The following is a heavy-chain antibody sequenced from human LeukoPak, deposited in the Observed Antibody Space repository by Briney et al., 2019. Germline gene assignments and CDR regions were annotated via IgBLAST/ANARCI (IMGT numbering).Heavy chain of an antibody. CDR3: VRDSGSTWTLADY. Sequence: SETLSLTCTVSGGSISSSSYYWGWIRQPPGKGLEWIGSIYYSGNTYYNPSLKSRVTISLDTSKNQFSLKLISVTAADTAVYYCVRDSGSTWTLADYWGQGTLVTVSS. J-gene: IGHJ4*02. V-gene: IGHV4-39*07. D-gene: IGHD6-13*01. CDR1: GGSISSSSYY. CDR2: IYYSGNT.